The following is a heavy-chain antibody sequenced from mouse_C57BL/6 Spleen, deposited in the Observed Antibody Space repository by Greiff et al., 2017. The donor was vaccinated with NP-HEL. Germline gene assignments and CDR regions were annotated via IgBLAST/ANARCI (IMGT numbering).Heavy chain of an antibody. CDR2: FRYDGSN. V-gene: IGHV3-6*01. D-gene: IGHD1-1*02. CDR1: GYSITSGYY. Sequence: ESGPGLVKPSQSLSLTCSVTGYSITSGYYWNWIRQFPGNQLEWMGYFRYDGSNNYNPSLKNRISITRDTSKIQFCLKLNSVTTEDTATYYCLWGFDVWGTGTTVTVSS. J-gene: IGHJ1*03. CDR3: LWGFDV.